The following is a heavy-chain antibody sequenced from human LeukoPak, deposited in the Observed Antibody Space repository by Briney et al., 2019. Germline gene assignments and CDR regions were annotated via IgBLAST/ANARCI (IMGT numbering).Heavy chain of an antibody. CDR3: AHRRDSSGYQYRYWFAP. CDR1: GFSLTTSGVG. Sequence: SGPTLVNPTQTLTLTCTFSGFSLTTSGVGVGWIRQPPGKALEWLALINWDDQKVYSPSLQSRLSITKDTSKNQVVLTMTNVDPVDTATYYCAHRRDSSGYQYRYWFAPWGQGTLVNVSS. CDR2: INWDDQK. V-gene: IGHV2-5*02. D-gene: IGHD3-22*01. J-gene: IGHJ5*02.